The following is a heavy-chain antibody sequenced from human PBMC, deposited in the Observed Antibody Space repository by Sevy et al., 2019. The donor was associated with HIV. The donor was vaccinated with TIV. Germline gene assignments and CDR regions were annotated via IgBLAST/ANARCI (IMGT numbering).Heavy chain of an antibody. CDR1: GYTFTSYG. CDR2: ISAYNGNT. Sequence: ASVKVSCKASGYTFTSYGISWVRQAPGQGLEWMGWISAYNGNTNYAQKLQGRVTMTTDTSTRTAYMELRSLRSDDTAVYYCARGLVGATTQWYFDLWGRGTLVTVSS. V-gene: IGHV1-18*01. J-gene: IGHJ2*01. D-gene: IGHD1-26*01. CDR3: ARGLVGATTQWYFDL.